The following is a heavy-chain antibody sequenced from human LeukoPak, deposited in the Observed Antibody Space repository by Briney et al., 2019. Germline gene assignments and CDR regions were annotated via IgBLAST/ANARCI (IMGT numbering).Heavy chain of an antibody. D-gene: IGHD2-8*01. J-gene: IGHJ1*01. Sequence: ETERSLRLSCAASGFTFSNYGMHWVRQAPGKGLEWVALIQYDGGNRWYADSVQGRFTISRDNSKNTLYLQMNSLRAEDTAVYYCATEGYNGDPGYLQDWGQGTLVTVSS. CDR1: GFTFSNYG. CDR2: IQYDGGNR. CDR3: ATEGYNGDPGYLQD. V-gene: IGHV3-33*01.